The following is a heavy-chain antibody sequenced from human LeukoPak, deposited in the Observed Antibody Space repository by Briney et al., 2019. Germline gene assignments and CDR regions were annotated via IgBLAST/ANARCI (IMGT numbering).Heavy chain of an antibody. CDR3: AKILNPRITIFGAGFDY. CDR2: ISYDGSNK. V-gene: IGHV3-30*18. CDR1: GFTFSSYG. Sequence: GGSLRLSCAASGFTFSSYGMHWVRQAPGKGLEWVAVISYDGSNKYYADSVKGRFTISRDNSKNTLYLQMNSLRAEDTAVYYCAKILNPRITIFGAGFDYWGQGTLVTVSS. D-gene: IGHD3-3*01. J-gene: IGHJ4*02.